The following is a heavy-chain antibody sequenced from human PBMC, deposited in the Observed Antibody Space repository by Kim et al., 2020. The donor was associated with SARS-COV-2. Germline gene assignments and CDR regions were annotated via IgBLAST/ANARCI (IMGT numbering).Heavy chain of an antibody. CDR2: IKYDGSDK. D-gene: IGHD5-18*01. CDR3: ARDRLVGYAMDV. V-gene: IGHV3-7*05. Sequence: GGSLRLSCAASGFPFSTYWMYWVRQAPGKGLEWLVNIKYDGSDKCHVDSVKGCFTVSRYNAKNSLYLHMTSLRAEDTAVYFCARDRLVGYAMDVWRQGTT. CDR1: GFPFSTYW. J-gene: IGHJ6*02.